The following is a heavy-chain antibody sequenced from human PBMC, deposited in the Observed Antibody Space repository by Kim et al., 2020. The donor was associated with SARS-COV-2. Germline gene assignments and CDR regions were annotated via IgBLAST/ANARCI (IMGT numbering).Heavy chain of an antibody. V-gene: IGHV3-23*01. CDR2: IDGSDGTT. D-gene: IGHD2-2*03. Sequence: GGSLRLSCTTSGFTFTGHAMSWVRQAPGKGLEWVSSIDGSDGTTYYVDSVKGRFAISRDNSKNTLYLQMSALRADDPAVYYCLKGGWGWIWDHWGQGTLVTVSS. CDR1: GFTFTGHA. CDR3: LKGGWGWIWDH. J-gene: IGHJ4*02.